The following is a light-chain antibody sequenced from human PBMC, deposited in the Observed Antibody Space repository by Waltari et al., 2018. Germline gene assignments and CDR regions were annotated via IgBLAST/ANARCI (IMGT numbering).Light chain of an antibody. V-gene: IGKV4-1*01. CDR2: WAS. J-gene: IGKJ3*01. CDR1: KSVLYSSNNKNY. Sequence: DIVMTQSPDSLAVSLGERATINCKSSKSVLYSSNNKNYLAWYEQKPGQRPKLLIYWASTRESGVPDRFSGSGSGTDFTLTISSLQAEDVAVYYCQQYYSTPFTFGPVTKVDIK. CDR3: QQYYSTPFT.